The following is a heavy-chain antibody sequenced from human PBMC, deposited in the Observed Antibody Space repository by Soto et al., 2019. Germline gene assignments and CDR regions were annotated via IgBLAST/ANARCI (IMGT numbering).Heavy chain of an antibody. J-gene: IGHJ5*02. CDR3: ARDNGDYWFDP. CDR2: IYYSGST. CDR1: GGSVSSGSYY. V-gene: IGHV4-61*01. Sequence: QVQLQESGPGLVKPSETLSLTCTVSGGSVSSGSYYWSWLRQPPGKGLEWIGYIYYSGSTNYNPSLKSRVTISVDTSKNQFYLKLSSVTAADTAVYYCARDNGDYWFDPWGQGTLVTVSS. D-gene: IGHD4-17*01.